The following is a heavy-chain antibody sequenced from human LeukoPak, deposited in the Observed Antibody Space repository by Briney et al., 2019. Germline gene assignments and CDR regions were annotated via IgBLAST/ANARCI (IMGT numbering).Heavy chain of an antibody. CDR2: INPNSGGT. J-gene: IGHJ4*02. Sequence: GASVKVSCKASGYTFTGYYMHWVRQAPGQGLEWMGWINPNSGGTNYAQKFQGRVTMTRDTSISTAYMELSRLRSDDTAVYYCARDLGGYDSEAGFVYWRQGTLVTVSS. D-gene: IGHD5-12*01. CDR3: ARDLGGYDSEAGFVY. V-gene: IGHV1-2*02. CDR1: GYTFTGYY.